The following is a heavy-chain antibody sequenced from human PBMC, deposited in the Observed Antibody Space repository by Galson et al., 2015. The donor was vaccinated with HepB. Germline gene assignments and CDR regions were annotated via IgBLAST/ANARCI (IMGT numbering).Heavy chain of an antibody. CDR3: ARTSLGWFDP. CDR2: MSSRGTTI. V-gene: IGHV3-11*01. CDR1: GFTFSDYY. J-gene: IGHJ5*02. Sequence: LRLSCAASGFTFSDYYMSWIRQAPGKGLEWVSYMSSRGTTIIYADSVKGRFTISRDNAKNSLYLQMNSLRAEDTAVYYCARTSLGWFDPWGQGTLVTVSS.